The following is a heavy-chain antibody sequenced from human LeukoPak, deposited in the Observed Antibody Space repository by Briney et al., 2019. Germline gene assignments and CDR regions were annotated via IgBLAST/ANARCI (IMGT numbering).Heavy chain of an antibody. V-gene: IGHV1-46*03. J-gene: IGHJ5*02. CDR1: GYTFTSYY. Sequence: GASVKVSCKASGYTFTSYYMHWVRQAPGQGLEWMGIINPSGGSTSYAQKFQGRVAMTRDTSTSTAYMELSSLRSEDTAVYYCARKAGYCSGGSCSNWFDPWGQGTLVTVSS. CDR3: ARKAGYCSGGSCSNWFDP. D-gene: IGHD2-15*01. CDR2: INPSGGST.